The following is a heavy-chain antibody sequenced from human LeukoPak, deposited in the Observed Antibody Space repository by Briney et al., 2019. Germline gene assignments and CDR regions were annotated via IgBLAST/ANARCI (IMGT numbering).Heavy chain of an antibody. V-gene: IGHV4-31*03. J-gene: IGHJ4*02. CDR1: GGSISSGGYY. CDR2: IYYSGST. CDR3: ARGGVAGHGRPEY. Sequence: SETLSLTCTVSGGSISSGGYYWSWIRQHPGKGLEWIGYIYYSGSTYYNPSLKSRVTISVDTSKNQFSLKLSSVTAADTAVYYCARGGVAGHGRPEYWGQGTLVTVSS. D-gene: IGHD6-19*01.